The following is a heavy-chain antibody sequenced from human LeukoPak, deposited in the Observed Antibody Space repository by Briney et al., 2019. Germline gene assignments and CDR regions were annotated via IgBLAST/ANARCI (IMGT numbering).Heavy chain of an antibody. CDR1: GYTFTSYY. J-gene: IGHJ4*02. CDR3: ARGLGAKRGYSYGSSPFDY. V-gene: IGHV1-46*01. Sequence: GASVKVSCKASGYTFTSYYMHWVRQAPGQGLEWMGIINPSGGSTSYAQKFQGRVTMTRDTSTSTVYMELSSLRSEDTAVYYCARGLGAKRGYSYGSSPFDYWGQGTLVTVSS. CDR2: INPSGGST. D-gene: IGHD5-18*01.